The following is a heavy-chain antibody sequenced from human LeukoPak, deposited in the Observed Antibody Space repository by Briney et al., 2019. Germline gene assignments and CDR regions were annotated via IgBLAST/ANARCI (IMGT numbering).Heavy chain of an antibody. CDR3: ARGPLRDYCSSTSCFSDY. V-gene: IGHV3-33*01. CDR2: IWYDGSNK. J-gene: IGHJ4*02. D-gene: IGHD2-2*01. CDR1: GFTFSSYG. Sequence: GGSLRLSCAASGFTFSSYGMHWVRQAPGKGLEWVAVIWYDGSNKYYADSVKGRFTNSRDNSKNTLYLQMNSLRAEDTAVYYCARGPLRDYCSSTSCFSDYWGQGTLVTVSS.